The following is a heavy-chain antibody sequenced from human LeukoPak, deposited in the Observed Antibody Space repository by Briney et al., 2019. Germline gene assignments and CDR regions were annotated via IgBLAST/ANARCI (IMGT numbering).Heavy chain of an antibody. V-gene: IGHV5-51*01. Sequence: GESLKISCKGSGYSFTSYWIAWVRQMPGKGLEWMGIAYPGDSDTIYSPSFQGQVAISADKSISTAYLQWSSLKASDTAMYYCARQRDGYLDVWGKGTTVTVSS. J-gene: IGHJ6*03. CDR1: GYSFTSYW. CDR2: AYPGDSDT. CDR3: ARQRDGYLDV.